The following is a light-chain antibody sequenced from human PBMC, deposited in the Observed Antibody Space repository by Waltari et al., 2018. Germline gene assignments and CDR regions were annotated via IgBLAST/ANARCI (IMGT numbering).Light chain of an antibody. J-gene: IGKJ4*01. CDR2: YTS. CDR1: QRVTNY. CDR3: QQRRDWPLT. V-gene: IGKV3-11*01. Sequence: VLTQSPAILSLSPGERAPLSCRDSQRVTNYLAVYQQRPGQAPRLLIYYTSNRATGIPARFSGSGFGTDFTRTISSLEPEDFAVYYCQQRRDWPLTFGGGTKVEIK.